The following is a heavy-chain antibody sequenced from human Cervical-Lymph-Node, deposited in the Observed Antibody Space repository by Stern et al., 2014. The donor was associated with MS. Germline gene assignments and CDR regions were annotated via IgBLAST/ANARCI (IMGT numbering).Heavy chain of an antibody. CDR2: IIPIFGTA. CDR3: ARVGGYGYSPY. CDR1: GGTFSSYG. V-gene: IGHV1-69*01. J-gene: IGHJ4*02. D-gene: IGHD5-18*01. Sequence: QVQLVQSGAEVKKPGSSVKVSCKASGGTFSSYGIIWVRQAPGQGLEWMGGIIPIFGTANYAQRFQGRVTITADESTSTAYMELSSLRSEDMAVYYCARVGGYGYSPYWGQGTLVTVSS.